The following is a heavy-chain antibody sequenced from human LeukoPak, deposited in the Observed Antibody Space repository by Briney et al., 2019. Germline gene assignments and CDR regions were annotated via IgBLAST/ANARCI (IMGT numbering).Heavy chain of an antibody. V-gene: IGHV3-43*02. CDR3: AKDRYGSGSYWSFGWFDP. J-gene: IGHJ5*02. CDR1: GFTFSSYA. D-gene: IGHD3-10*01. Sequence: PGGSLRLSCAASGFTFSSYAMSWVRQAPGKGLEWVSLISGDGGSTYYADSVKGRFTISRDNSKNSLYLQMNSLRTEDTALYYCAKDRYGSGSYWSFGWFDPWGQGTLVTVSS. CDR2: ISGDGGST.